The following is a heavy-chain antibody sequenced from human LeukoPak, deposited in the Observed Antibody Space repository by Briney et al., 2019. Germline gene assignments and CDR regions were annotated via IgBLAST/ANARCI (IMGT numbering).Heavy chain of an antibody. Sequence: SETLSLTCTVSGYSISSGYYWGWIRQPPGKGLEWIGSIYYSGSTYYNPSLKSRVTISVDTSKNQFSLKLSSVTAADTAVYYCAMPYYGSGSYRDYWGPGTLVTVS. V-gene: IGHV4-38-2*02. J-gene: IGHJ4*02. CDR1: GYSISSGYY. CDR2: IYYSGST. D-gene: IGHD3-10*01. CDR3: AMPYYGSGSYRDY.